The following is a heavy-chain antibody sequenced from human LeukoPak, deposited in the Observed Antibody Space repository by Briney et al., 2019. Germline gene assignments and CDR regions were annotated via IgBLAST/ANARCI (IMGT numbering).Heavy chain of an antibody. V-gene: IGHV3-7*01. CDR3: ARGPHLALDTDDAFDI. J-gene: IGHJ3*02. CDR2: IKQDGSEK. D-gene: IGHD5-18*01. CDR1: GFTFSSYW. Sequence: PGGSLRLSCAASGFTFSSYWMTWVRQAPGKGLEWVANIKQDGSEKYYVDSVKGRFTISRDNAKNSLYLQMNSLRVEDTAVYYCARGPHLALDTDDAFDIWGQGTMVTVSS.